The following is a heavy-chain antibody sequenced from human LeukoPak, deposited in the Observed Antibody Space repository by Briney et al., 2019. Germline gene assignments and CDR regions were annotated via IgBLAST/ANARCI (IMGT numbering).Heavy chain of an antibody. J-gene: IGHJ6*02. CDR1: GFTFNNYA. V-gene: IGHV3-23*01. Sequence: GGSLRLFCAASGFTFNNYAMNWVRQAPGKGLEWVSVISGSGGTTYYADSVKGRFTISRDNSKNTLYLQMNSLRAEDTAVYYCAKVCSGWTHYYYYGMDVWGQGTTVTVSS. CDR3: AKVCSGWTHYYYYGMDV. CDR2: ISGSGGTT. D-gene: IGHD6-19*01.